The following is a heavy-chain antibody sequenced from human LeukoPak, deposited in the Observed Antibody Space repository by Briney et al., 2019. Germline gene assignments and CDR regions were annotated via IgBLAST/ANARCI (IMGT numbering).Heavy chain of an antibody. J-gene: IGHJ6*03. V-gene: IGHV3-30*02. CDR3: AKDHGGGSYYYYMDV. CDR2: IRHDGSNK. Sequence: GGSLRLSCAPSALTFRSYGTHCVRHAPGKGLGGVAFIRHDGSNKDYADSVNGRFNISRDNSKNTQYPQMNSLRAEGTAVYYCAKDHGGGSYYYYMDVWGKGTTVTVSS. CDR1: ALTFRSYG. D-gene: IGHD3-16*01.